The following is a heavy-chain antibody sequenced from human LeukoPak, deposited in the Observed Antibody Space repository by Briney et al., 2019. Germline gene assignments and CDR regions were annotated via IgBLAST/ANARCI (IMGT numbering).Heavy chain of an antibody. D-gene: IGHD3-22*01. J-gene: IGHJ4*02. CDR1: GGSISSGDYY. Sequence: SETLSLTCIVSGGSISSGDYYWSWIRQPPGKGLERIGYIYYSGSTYYNPSLKSRVTISVDTSKNQFSLKLSSVTAADTAVYYCARDYYDSSGYYYIPFDYWGQGTLVTVSS. CDR3: ARDYYDSSGYYYIPFDY. V-gene: IGHV4-30-4*08. CDR2: IYYSGST.